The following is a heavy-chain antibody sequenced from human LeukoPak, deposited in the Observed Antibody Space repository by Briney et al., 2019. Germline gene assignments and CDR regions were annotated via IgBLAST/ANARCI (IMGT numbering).Heavy chain of an antibody. V-gene: IGHV1-69*06. Sequence: SVKVSCKASGGTFSSYAISWVGQAPGQGLEWMGGIIPIFGTANYAQKFQGRVTITADKSTSTAYMELSSLRSEDTAVYYCARNHRPKDIVVVPAAFDYWGQGTLVTVSS. D-gene: IGHD2-2*01. CDR3: ARNHRPKDIVVVPAAFDY. CDR2: IIPIFGTA. J-gene: IGHJ4*02. CDR1: GGTFSSYA.